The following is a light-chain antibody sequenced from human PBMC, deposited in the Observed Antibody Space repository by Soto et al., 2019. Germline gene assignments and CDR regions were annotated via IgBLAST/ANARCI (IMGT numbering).Light chain of an antibody. CDR2: KAS. V-gene: IGKV1-5*03. J-gene: IGKJ2*01. Sequence: DIQMTQSPSTLSASVGDRVTITCRASQSISSWLAWYQQKPGKAPKLLIYKASSLESGVPSRFSGSGSGTDFTLTISRLEPEDFAVYYCQQYGGSPPYTFGQGTKLEIK. CDR1: QSISSW. CDR3: QQYGGSPPYT.